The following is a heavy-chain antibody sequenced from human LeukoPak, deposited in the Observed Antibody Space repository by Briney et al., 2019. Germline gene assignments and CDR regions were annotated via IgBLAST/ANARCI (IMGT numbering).Heavy chain of an antibody. Sequence: GGSLRLSCAASGFTFSSYWMSWVRQAPGKGLEWVANIKQDGSEKYYVDSVKGRFTISRDNANNSLYLQMNTLRAKDTAVYYCATDLQPFDYWGQGTLVTVSS. CDR2: IKQDGSEK. J-gene: IGHJ4*02. CDR3: ATDLQPFDY. V-gene: IGHV3-7*04. CDR1: GFTFSSYW. D-gene: IGHD2-2*01.